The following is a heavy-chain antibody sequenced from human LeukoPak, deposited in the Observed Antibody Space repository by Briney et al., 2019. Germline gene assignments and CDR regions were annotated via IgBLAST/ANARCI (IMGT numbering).Heavy chain of an antibody. CDR2: ISGGGAST. CDR1: GFTFSSYS. V-gene: IGHV3-64*02. Sequence: QPGGSLRLSCVASGFTFSSYSLYWVPQAPGKGLQFVSAISGGGASTYYADSVKGRFSISRDNSKNTLYLQMGSLRAEDMAVYYCARAVGYCSGGSCHRFDYWGQGTLVTVSS. CDR3: ARAVGYCSGGSCHRFDY. D-gene: IGHD2-15*01. J-gene: IGHJ4*02.